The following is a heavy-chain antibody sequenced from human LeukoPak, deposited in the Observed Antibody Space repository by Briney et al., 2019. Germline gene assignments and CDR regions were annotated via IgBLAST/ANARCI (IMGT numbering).Heavy chain of an antibody. CDR2: INHSGST. V-gene: IGHV4-34*01. CDR3: ARLPGIAAAGRN. J-gene: IGHJ4*02. Sequence: SETLSLTCAVYGGSFSGSYWSWIRQPPGKGLEWIGEINHSGSTNYNPSLKSRVTISVDTSKNQFSLKLSSVTAADTAVYYCARLPGIAAAGRNWGQGTLVTVSS. CDR1: GGSFSGSY. D-gene: IGHD6-13*01.